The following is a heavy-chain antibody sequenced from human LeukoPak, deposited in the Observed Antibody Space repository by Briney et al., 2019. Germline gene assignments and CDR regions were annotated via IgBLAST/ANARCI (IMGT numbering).Heavy chain of an antibody. J-gene: IGHJ4*02. Sequence: SETLSLTCAVYGGSFSGYYWSWIRQSPGKGLEEIGEINHSGSTNYNPSLKSRVTISVDTSKNQFSLKLRSVTAADTAMYYCARGPRPEVPVAALWGQGTLVTVSS. V-gene: IGHV4-34*01. CDR2: INHSGST. D-gene: IGHD6-19*01. CDR3: ARGPRPEVPVAAL. CDR1: GGSFSGYY.